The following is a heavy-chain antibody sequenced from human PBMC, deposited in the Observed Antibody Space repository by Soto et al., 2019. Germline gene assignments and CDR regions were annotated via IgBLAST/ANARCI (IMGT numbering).Heavy chain of an antibody. CDR1: GGSISSYY. CDR3: ARRYSSSFDY. J-gene: IGHJ4*02. CDR2: IYYSGRT. Sequence: SETLSLTCTVSGGSISSYYWSWIRQPPGKGLEWIGYIYYSGRTNYNPSLKSRVTISVDTSKNQFSLKLSSVTAADTAVYYCARRYSSSFDYWGRGTLVTVSS. V-gene: IGHV4-59*08. D-gene: IGHD6-13*01.